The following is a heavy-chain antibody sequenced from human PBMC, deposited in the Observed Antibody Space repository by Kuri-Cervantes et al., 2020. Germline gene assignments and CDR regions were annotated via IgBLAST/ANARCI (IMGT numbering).Heavy chain of an antibody. Sequence: GGSLRLSCAASGFSFSSYSMNWVRQAPGKGLEWVSYISSSSSTIYYADSVKGRFTISRDNAKNSLYLQMNRLRDEDTAVYYCARIYGDYARIDYWGQGTLVTVSS. V-gene: IGHV3-48*02. J-gene: IGHJ4*02. D-gene: IGHD4-17*01. CDR2: ISSSSSTI. CDR1: GFSFSSYS. CDR3: ARIYGDYARIDY.